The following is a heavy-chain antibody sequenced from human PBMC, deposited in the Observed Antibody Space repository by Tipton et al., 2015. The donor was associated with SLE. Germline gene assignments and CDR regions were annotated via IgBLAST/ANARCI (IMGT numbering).Heavy chain of an antibody. Sequence: TLSLTCTVSGGSISSSSYYWGWIRQPPGKGLEWIGSIYYSGSTYYNPSLKSRVTISVDTSKNQFSLKLSSVTAADTAVYYCARRGYCTGGVCSRIAAAGPGYYGMDVWGQGTTVTVSS. CDR1: GGSISSSSYY. J-gene: IGHJ6*02. V-gene: IGHV4-39*07. CDR2: IYYSGST. CDR3: ARRGYCTGGVCSRIAAAGPGYYGMDV. D-gene: IGHD2-8*02.